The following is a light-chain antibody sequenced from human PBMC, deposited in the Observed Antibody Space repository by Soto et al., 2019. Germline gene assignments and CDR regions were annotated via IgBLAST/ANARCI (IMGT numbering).Light chain of an antibody. J-gene: IGKJ5*01. V-gene: IGKV3-20*01. CDR1: QSVSNNF. CDR3: QQYGTSVIT. Sequence: VLRMSPGALSLSTSERATLSCMASQSVSNNFLAWYQQIPGQAPRLLIYGASSRATGIPDRFSGSGSGTDFTLTISRLEPEDFAVYYCQQYGTSVITFGQGARLEIK. CDR2: GAS.